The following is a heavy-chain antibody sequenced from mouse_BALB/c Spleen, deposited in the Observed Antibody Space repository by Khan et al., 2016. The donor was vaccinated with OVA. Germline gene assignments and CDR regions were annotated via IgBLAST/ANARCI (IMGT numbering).Heavy chain of an antibody. CDR2: IAPANGNT. CDR1: GFNIKDTY. D-gene: IGHD2-3*01. J-gene: IGHJ1*01. Sequence: QLKESGAELVKPGASVKLSCTASGFNIKDTYLHWVKQRPEQGLEWIGRIAPANGNTQYDPKFQGKATITSDTSSNTSYLQLNSLTSEDTAVYYCARPSYDPRDFEVGGAGTTVTVSS. CDR3: ARPSYDPRDFEV. V-gene: IGHV14-3*02.